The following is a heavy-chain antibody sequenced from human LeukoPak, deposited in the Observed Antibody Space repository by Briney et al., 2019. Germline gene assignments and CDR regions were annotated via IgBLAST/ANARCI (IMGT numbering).Heavy chain of an antibody. CDR2: INHSGST. D-gene: IGHD2-21*02. J-gene: IGHJ4*02. CDR1: GGSFSGYY. V-gene: IGHV4-34*01. CDR3: ARLGDPISDY. Sequence: SETLSLTCAVYGGSFSGYYWSWIRQPPGKGLEWIGEINHSGSTNYNPSLKSRVTISVDTSKNQFSLKLSSVTDADTAVYYCARLGDPISDYWGQGTLVTVSS.